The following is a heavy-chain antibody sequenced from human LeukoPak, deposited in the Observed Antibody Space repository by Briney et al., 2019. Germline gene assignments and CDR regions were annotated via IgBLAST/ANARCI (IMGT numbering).Heavy chain of an antibody. D-gene: IGHD3-10*01. CDR3: ARDQYYGSGSYYNSYYYYGMDV. CDR2: ISSSGSTI. Sequence: GGSLRLSCAASGFTFSDYYMSWIRQAPGRGLEWVSYISSSGSTIYYADSVKGRFTISRDNAKNSLYLQMNSLRAEDTAVYYCARDQYYGSGSYYNSYYYYGMDVWGQGTTVTVSS. V-gene: IGHV3-11*01. CDR1: GFTFSDYY. J-gene: IGHJ6*02.